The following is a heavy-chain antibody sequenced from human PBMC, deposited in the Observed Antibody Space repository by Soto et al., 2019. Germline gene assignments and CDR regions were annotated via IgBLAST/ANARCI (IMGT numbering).Heavy chain of an antibody. CDR1: GYTFSSYY. V-gene: IGHV1-46*01. CDR3: ARGDGYFGSGSTSYFDN. D-gene: IGHD3-10*01. CDR2: INPSGDTT. J-gene: IGHJ4*02. Sequence: QVQLVQSGAEVKKPGASVKVSCKASGYTFSSYYMHWVRQAPGHGLEGMGIINPSGDTTTYPQNFQGRVTMTRDTSTSTLYLELSSLRSEDTAVYYCARGDGYFGSGSTSYFDNWGQGTLVTVSS.